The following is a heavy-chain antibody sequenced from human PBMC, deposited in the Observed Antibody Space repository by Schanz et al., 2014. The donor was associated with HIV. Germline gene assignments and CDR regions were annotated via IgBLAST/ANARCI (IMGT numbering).Heavy chain of an antibody. CDR3: VHDDSDNDGFDM. CDR2: ISGSGGSP. V-gene: IGHV3-23*01. CDR1: GFTFNNYA. Sequence: DVQLLDSGGGLVQPGGSLRLSCIASGFTFNNYAMTWVRQTPGKGLEWVSTISGSGGSPYYADSVKGRFTISRDNSKNTLYLQMNSLRAEDTAVYYCVHDDSDNDGFDMWGQGTMVTVSS. J-gene: IGHJ3*02. D-gene: IGHD3-22*01.